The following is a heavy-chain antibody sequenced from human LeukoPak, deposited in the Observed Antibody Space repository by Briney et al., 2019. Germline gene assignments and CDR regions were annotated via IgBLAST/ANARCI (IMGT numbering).Heavy chain of an antibody. CDR1: GFTFSSYS. CDR2: ISSSSSYI. J-gene: IGHJ2*01. V-gene: IGHV3-21*04. D-gene: IGHD6-13*01. Sequence: GGSLRLSCAASGFTFSSYSMNWVRQAPGKGLEWVSSISSSSSYIYYADSVKGRFTISRDNAKNSLYLQMNSLRAEDTAVYYCAKIAAAGWYFDLWGRGTLVTVSS. CDR3: AKIAAAGWYFDL.